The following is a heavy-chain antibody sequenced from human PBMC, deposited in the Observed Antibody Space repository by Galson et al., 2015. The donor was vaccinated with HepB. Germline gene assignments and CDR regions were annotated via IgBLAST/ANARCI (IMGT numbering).Heavy chain of an antibody. Sequence: SLRLSCAASGFTFSSYAMHWVRQAPGKGLEWVAVISHDGSNKYYADSVKGRFTISRDNSKNTLYLQMNSLRAEDTAVYYCAREEQWLVHLDYWGQGTLVTVSS. CDR2: ISHDGSNK. D-gene: IGHD6-19*01. CDR3: AREEQWLVHLDY. J-gene: IGHJ4*02. V-gene: IGHV3-30*04. CDR1: GFTFSSYA.